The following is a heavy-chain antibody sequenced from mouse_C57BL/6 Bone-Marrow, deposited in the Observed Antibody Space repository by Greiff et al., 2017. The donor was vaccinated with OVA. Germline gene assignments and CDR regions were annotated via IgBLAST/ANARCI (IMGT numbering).Heavy chain of an antibody. D-gene: IGHD3-2*02. V-gene: IGHV1-26*01. Sequence: VQLQQSGPELVKPGASVKISCKASGYTFTDYYMNWVKQSHGKSLEWIGDINPNNGGTSYNQKFKGKATLTVDKSSSTAYMELRSLTSEDSAVYYCARKGLDSSGYDYWGQGTTLTVSS. J-gene: IGHJ2*01. CDR1: GYTFTDYY. CDR2: INPNNGGT. CDR3: ARKGLDSSGYDY.